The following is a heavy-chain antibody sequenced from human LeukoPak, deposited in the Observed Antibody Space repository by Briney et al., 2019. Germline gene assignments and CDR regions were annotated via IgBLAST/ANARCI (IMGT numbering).Heavy chain of an antibody. CDR2: IYYSGST. D-gene: IGHD5-12*01. Sequence: SETLSLTCTVSGGSISSYYWSWIRQPPGKGLEWIGYIYYSGSTNYNPSLKSRVTISVDTSKNQFSLKLSSVTAADTAVYYCARVDSGYEDFDYWGQGTLVTVSS. CDR3: ARVDSGYEDFDY. J-gene: IGHJ4*02. CDR1: GGSISSYY. V-gene: IGHV4-59*01.